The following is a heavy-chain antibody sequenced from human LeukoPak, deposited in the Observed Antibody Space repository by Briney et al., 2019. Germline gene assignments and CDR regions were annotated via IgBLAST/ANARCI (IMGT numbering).Heavy chain of an antibody. CDR3: ARYNWNDVLFDS. D-gene: IGHD1-20*01. CDR2: IYTSGST. Sequence: SETLSLTCTVSGGSISSGSYYWSWIRQPAGKGLEWIGRIYTSGSTNYNPSLKSRLTISVDASKNQFSLKLSPVTAADTAVYYCARYNWNDVLFDSWGQGTPVTVSS. V-gene: IGHV4-61*02. CDR1: GGSISSGSYY. J-gene: IGHJ4*02.